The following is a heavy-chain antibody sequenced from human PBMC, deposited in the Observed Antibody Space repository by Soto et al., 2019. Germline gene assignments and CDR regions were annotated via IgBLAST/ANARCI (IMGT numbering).Heavy chain of an antibody. CDR1: GYTFTTYG. D-gene: IGHD6-13*01. Sequence: QVQLVQSGAEVKKPGASVRVSCKASGYTFTTYGISWVRQAPGQGLEWMGWISASNDNIYYGQKFQGRVTMTTDSFTSTAYMELSSLTSDDTAVYYCARALPYSSSGDSWGRGTLVTVSS. CDR2: ISASNDNI. V-gene: IGHV1-18*01. J-gene: IGHJ4*02. CDR3: ARALPYSSSGDS.